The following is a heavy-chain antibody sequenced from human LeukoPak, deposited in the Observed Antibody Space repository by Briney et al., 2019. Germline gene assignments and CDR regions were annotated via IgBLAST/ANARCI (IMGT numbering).Heavy chain of an antibody. CDR1: GYTFTGYY. Sequence: ASVKVSCKASGYTFTGYYMQWVRQAPGQGLEWMGRINPNSGGTNYAQKFQGRVTMTRDTSISSAYMELSRLRSDVTAVYYCATGGAYYASGSYLYWGQGTLVTVSS. D-gene: IGHD3-10*01. V-gene: IGHV1-2*06. J-gene: IGHJ4*02. CDR2: INPNSGGT. CDR3: ATGGAYYASGSYLY.